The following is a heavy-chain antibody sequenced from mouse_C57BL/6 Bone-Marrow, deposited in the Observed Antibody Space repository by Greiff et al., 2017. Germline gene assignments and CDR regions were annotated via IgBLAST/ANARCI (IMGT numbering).Heavy chain of an antibody. CDR3: ARRDYDGGY. V-gene: IGHV1-55*01. D-gene: IGHD2-4*01. CDR2: IYPGSGST. CDR1: GYTFSSYW. Sequence: QVQLLQPGAELVKPGASVKMSCTASGYTFSSYWITWVQQRPGQGLEWVGDIYPGSGSTNYNEKFKSQATLSVDTASSTAYLQISSLTSEDSAVYYCARRDYDGGYWGQGTSVTVSS. J-gene: IGHJ4*01.